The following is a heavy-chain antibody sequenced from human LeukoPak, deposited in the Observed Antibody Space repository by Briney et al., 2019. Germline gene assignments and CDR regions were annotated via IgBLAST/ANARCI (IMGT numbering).Heavy chain of an antibody. D-gene: IGHD2-2*01. V-gene: IGHV4-59*01. J-gene: IGHJ6*03. CDR3: ARGPSSSTVLGMDV. Sequence: PSETLSLTCTVYGGSISSYYWSWVRQPPGRGLEWIGHIYYSGSTNYNPSLKSRVTISVDTSKNQFSLKLSSVTAADTAVYYCARGPSSSTVLGMDVWGKGTTVTISS. CDR2: IYYSGST. CDR1: GGSISSYY.